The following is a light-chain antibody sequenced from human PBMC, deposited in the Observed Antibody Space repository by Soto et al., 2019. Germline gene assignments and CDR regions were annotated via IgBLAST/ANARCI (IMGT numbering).Light chain of an antibody. V-gene: IGLV2-14*01. Sequence: QSALTQPASVSGSPGQSITISCTGTSSDVGGYNYVSWYQQHPGKAPKLMIYDVSNRPSGVSNRFSGSKSGNTASLTISGLQAEDEADYYCSSYISSRLYVFGTGTKVTVL. CDR2: DVS. CDR3: SSYISSRLYV. J-gene: IGLJ1*01. CDR1: SSDVGGYNY.